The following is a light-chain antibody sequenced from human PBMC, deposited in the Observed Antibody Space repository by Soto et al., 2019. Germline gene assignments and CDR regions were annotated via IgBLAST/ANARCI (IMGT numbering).Light chain of an antibody. J-gene: IGKJ4*01. V-gene: IGKV1-5*03. CDR1: QSISSW. Sequence: DIQMTQSPSTLSASVGDRVTITCRASQSISSWLAWYQQRPGKAPKLLIYKASSLESGVPSRFSGSGSGTEFTLTISSLQPDDFATYYCQQYNSYALTFGGGTKVEIK. CDR2: KAS. CDR3: QQYNSYALT.